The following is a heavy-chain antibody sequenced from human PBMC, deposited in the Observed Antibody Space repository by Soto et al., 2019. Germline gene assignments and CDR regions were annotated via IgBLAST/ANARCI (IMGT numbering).Heavy chain of an antibody. Sequence: VQLLDSGGGLVQAGGSLRLSCAASGFTFINYAMTCVRQAPGKGLEWVSAIGGGGGNTYYADSVKGRFTISRDNSKNTLFLQMTSLRADDTAVYFCAKRRDGVVDYWGQGTLVTVSS. CDR2: IGGGGGNT. V-gene: IGHV3-23*01. CDR3: AKRRDGVVDY. CDR1: GFTFINYA. D-gene: IGHD2-15*01. J-gene: IGHJ4*02.